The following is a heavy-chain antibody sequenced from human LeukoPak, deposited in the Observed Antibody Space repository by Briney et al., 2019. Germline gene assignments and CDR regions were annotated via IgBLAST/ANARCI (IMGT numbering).Heavy chain of an antibody. D-gene: IGHD3-22*01. CDR1: GYTFTNYG. V-gene: IGHV1-18*01. CDR2: ISAYNGNT. Sequence: GASVKVSFKASGYTFTNYGTSWVRQAPGQGLEWMGWISAYNGNTNYAQKLQGRVTMTTDTSTSTAYMELRSLRSDDTAVYYCARDGPVYDSSGYPLDYWGQGTLVTVSS. CDR3: ARDGPVYDSSGYPLDY. J-gene: IGHJ4*02.